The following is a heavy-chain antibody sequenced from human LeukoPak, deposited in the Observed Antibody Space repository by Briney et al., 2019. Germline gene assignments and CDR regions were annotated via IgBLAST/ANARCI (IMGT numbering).Heavy chain of an antibody. CDR1: GYTFTSYG. D-gene: IGHD4-17*01. Sequence: ASVKVSCKASGYTFTSYGISWVRQAPGQGLEWMGWISAYNGNTNYAQKFQGRVTMTRDTSTSTVYMELSSLRSEDTAVYYCARDGRDYDYGDYHTNDYWGQGTLVTVSS. CDR3: ARDGRDYDYGDYHTNDY. CDR2: ISAYNGNT. J-gene: IGHJ4*02. V-gene: IGHV1-18*01.